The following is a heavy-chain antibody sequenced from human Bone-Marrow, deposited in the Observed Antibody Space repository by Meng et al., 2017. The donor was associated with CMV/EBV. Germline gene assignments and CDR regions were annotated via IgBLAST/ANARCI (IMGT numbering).Heavy chain of an antibody. V-gene: IGHV3-7*01. Sequence: GGSLRLSCAASGFSFSDYWMTWVRQAPGKGLEWVARIKHDGSEEESVDSVKGRFTISRDNAKNSLYLQMNSLRAEDTAVYYCARDLKWELLPLPDYYYYGMDVWGQGTTVTVSS. J-gene: IGHJ6*02. D-gene: IGHD1-26*01. CDR1: GFSFSDYW. CDR2: IKHDGSEE. CDR3: ARDLKWELLPLPDYYYYGMDV.